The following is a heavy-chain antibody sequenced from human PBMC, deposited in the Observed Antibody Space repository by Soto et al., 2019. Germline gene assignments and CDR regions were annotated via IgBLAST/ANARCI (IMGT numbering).Heavy chain of an antibody. CDR3: ARGRSRMSGSSWLRFDY. CDR1: GGSISSSNW. CDR2: IYHSGST. J-gene: IGHJ4*02. V-gene: IGHV4-4*02. D-gene: IGHD6-13*01. Sequence: KPSETLSLTCAVSGGSISSSNWWSWVRQPPGKGLEWIGEIYHSGSTNYNPSLKSRVTISVDKSKNQFSLKLSSVTAADTAVYYCARGRSRMSGSSWLRFDYWGQGTLVTVSS.